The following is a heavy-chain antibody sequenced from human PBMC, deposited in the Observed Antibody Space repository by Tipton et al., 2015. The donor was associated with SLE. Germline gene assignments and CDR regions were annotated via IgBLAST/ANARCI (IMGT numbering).Heavy chain of an antibody. J-gene: IGHJ5*02. CDR1: GASITSSDW. CDR2: IHHRGST. V-gene: IGHV4-4*02. Sequence: TLSLTCAVSGASITSSDWWSWVRQPPGKGLEYIGEIHHRGSTNYKSSLRGRVTISVDKSKNQFSLKLTSVTAADTAVYYCARSTDQNWFDPWGQGTLVTVSS. CDR3: ARSTDQNWFDP. D-gene: IGHD2-2*01.